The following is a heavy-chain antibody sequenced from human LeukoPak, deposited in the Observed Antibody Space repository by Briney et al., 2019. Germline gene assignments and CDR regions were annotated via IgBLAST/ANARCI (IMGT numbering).Heavy chain of an antibody. Sequence: GGSLRLSCAASGFTFSNHALSWVRQAPGKGLEWVSSISGSGGRAYYADSVKGRFTISRDNSKNTLYLQMNSLRAEDTAVYYCAKSHDYGDYFYFDYWGQGTLVTVSS. CDR1: GFTFSNHA. J-gene: IGHJ4*02. CDR2: ISGSGGRA. CDR3: AKSHDYGDYFYFDY. V-gene: IGHV3-23*01. D-gene: IGHD4-17*01.